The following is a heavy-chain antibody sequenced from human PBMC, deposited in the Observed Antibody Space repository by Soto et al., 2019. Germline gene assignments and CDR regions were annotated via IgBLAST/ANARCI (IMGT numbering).Heavy chain of an antibody. CDR2: ISHDGHA. CDR1: DDPISDSRYY. Sequence: SETLSLTCSELDDPISDSRYYWGWIRQALEKGLEWIGSISHDGHAYCNPPLKSRVTLFADTSRNQFSLKMKSVTVADTALYYCARQVYSDYLGGNWFDPWGQGAPVTVSS. V-gene: IGHV4-39*01. D-gene: IGHD4-17*01. CDR3: ARQVYSDYLGGNWFDP. J-gene: IGHJ5*02.